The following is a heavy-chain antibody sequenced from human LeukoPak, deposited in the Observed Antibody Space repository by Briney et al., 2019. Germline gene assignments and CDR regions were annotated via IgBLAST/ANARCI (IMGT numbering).Heavy chain of an antibody. Sequence: GGSLRLSCVASGFTFSSYVMHWVRQAPGKGLEYVSAISSNGGSTYYANSVKGRFTISRDNSKNTLYLQMGSLRAEDTAVYYCAKAIAAAGSKWFDPWGQGTLVTVSS. CDR3: AKAIAAAGSKWFDP. CDR2: ISSNGGST. CDR1: GFTFSSYV. J-gene: IGHJ5*02. V-gene: IGHV3-64*01. D-gene: IGHD6-13*01.